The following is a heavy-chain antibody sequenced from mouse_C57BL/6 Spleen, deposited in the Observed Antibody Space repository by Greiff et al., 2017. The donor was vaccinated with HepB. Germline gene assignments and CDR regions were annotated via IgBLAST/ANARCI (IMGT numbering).Heavy chain of an antibody. CDR2: IYPGSGST. V-gene: IGHV1-82*01. J-gene: IGHJ2*01. CDR3: ARRIYYGYDGNFDY. D-gene: IGHD2-2*01. Sequence: QVQLQQSGPELVKPGASVKISCKASGYAFSSSWMNWVKQRPGKGLEWIGDIYPGSGSTNYNEKFKSKATLTVDTSSSTAYMQLSSLTSEDSAVYYCARRIYYGYDGNFDYWGQGTTLTVSS. CDR1: GYAFSSSW.